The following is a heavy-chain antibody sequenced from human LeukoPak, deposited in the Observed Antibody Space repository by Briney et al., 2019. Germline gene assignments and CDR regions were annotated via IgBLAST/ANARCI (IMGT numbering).Heavy chain of an antibody. CDR2: ISGSGGST. Sequence: GGSLRLSCEASGFTFSSYAMSWVRQAPGKGLEWVSAISGSGGSTYYADSVKGRFTISRDNSKNTLYLQMNSLRAEDTAVYYCAKAGSSGWYRPFDYWGQGTLVTVSS. CDR1: GFTFSSYA. CDR3: AKAGSSGWYRPFDY. J-gene: IGHJ4*02. V-gene: IGHV3-23*01. D-gene: IGHD6-19*01.